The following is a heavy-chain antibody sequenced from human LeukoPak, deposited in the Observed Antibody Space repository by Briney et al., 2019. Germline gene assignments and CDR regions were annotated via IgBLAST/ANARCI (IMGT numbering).Heavy chain of an antibody. CDR2: ISYDGSNK. CDR3: AKDRNSNPFDY. CDR1: GFTFSSYG. J-gene: IGHJ4*02. Sequence: GGSLRLSCAASGFTFSSYGMHWVRQAPGKGLEWVAVISYDGSNKYYADSVKGRFTISRDNSKNTLYLQMNSLRAEDTAVYYCAKDRNSNPFDYWGQGTLVTVSS. V-gene: IGHV3-30*18. D-gene: IGHD2/OR15-2a*01.